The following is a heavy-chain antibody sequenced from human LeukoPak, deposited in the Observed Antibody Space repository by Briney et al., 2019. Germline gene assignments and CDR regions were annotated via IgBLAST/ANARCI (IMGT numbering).Heavy chain of an antibody. Sequence: SETLSLTCAVYGGSFSGYYWSWIRQPAGKGLEWIGRIYTSGSTNYNPSLKSRVTISVDTSKNQFSLKLSSVTAADTAVYYCARALIAVAGLYFDYWGQGTLVTVSS. CDR1: GGSFSGYY. D-gene: IGHD6-19*01. CDR2: IYTSGST. CDR3: ARALIAVAGLYFDY. J-gene: IGHJ4*02. V-gene: IGHV4-59*10.